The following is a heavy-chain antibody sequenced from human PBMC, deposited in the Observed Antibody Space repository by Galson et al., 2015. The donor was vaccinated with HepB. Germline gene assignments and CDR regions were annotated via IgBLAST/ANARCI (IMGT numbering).Heavy chain of an antibody. V-gene: IGHV1-18*01. Sequence: SVKVSCKASGYTFTSYGISWVRQAPGQELEWMGWISAYNGNTNYAQKLQGRVTMTTDTSTRTAYMELRSLRSDGTAVYYCARDKGAGFGEPMDVWGQGTTVTVSS. D-gene: IGHD3-10*01. J-gene: IGHJ6*02. CDR1: GYTFTSYG. CDR3: ARDKGAGFGEPMDV. CDR2: ISAYNGNT.